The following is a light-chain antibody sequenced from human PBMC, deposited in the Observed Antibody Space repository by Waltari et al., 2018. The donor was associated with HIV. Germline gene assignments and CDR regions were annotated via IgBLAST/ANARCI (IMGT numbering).Light chain of an antibody. CDR3: GAWDSSLSVVV. CDR2: DNN. CDR1: TSNLGNNY. V-gene: IGLV1-51*01. J-gene: IGLJ2*01. Sequence: QSVFTQPPSVSAAPGQKITISCSGRTSNLGNNYVSWYQQFPGTAPKVFIYDNNKRPSGIPDRFSGSKSGTSATLGITGLQTGDEADYYCGAWDSSLSVVVFGGGTKVTVL.